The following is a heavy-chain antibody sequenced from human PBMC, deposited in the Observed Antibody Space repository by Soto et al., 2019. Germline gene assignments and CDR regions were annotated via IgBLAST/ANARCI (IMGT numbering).Heavy chain of an antibody. Sequence: QVQLVQSGAEVKKPGSSVKVSCKASGGTFSSYAIDWVRQAPGQGLEWMGGIIPIFGTADYAQKFQGRVTXTXXXAXXTAYMELSSLRSEATAVYYCARGQTGGGWGYYFDYWGQGTLVTVSS. V-gene: IGHV1-69*05. J-gene: IGHJ4*02. CDR2: IIPIFGTA. CDR1: GGTFSSYA. D-gene: IGHD3-16*01. CDR3: ARGQTGGGWGYYFDY.